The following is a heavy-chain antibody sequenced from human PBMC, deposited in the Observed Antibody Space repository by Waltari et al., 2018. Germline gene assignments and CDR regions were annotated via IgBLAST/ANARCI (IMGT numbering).Heavy chain of an antibody. J-gene: IGHJ6*02. V-gene: IGHV1-69*05. D-gene: IGHD6-13*01. CDR3: AYAAAGTTNYYYYYGMDV. CDR2: IIPIFGTA. CDR1: GGTFSSYA. Sequence: QVQLVQSGAEVKKPGSSVKVSCKASGGTFSSYAIRWVRQAPGKGLEWMGGIIPIFGTANYAQKFQGRVTITTDESTSTAYMELSSLRSEDTAVYYCAYAAAGTTNYYYYYGMDVWGQGTTVTVSS.